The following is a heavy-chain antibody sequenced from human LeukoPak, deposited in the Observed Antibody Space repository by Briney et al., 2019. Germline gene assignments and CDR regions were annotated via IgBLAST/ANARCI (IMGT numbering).Heavy chain of an antibody. CDR2: IWFDGNNK. V-gene: IGHV3-33*08. Sequence: PGGSLRLSCAASGFTFSTYWMHGVRQAPGKGLVWGAVIWFDGNNKYYADSVRGRFTISRENSKNPLYLQMSTLRAEDTPVYYCARDRGVAAHLDYWGQGTLVTVSS. D-gene: IGHD5-12*01. CDR1: GFTFSTYW. J-gene: IGHJ4*02. CDR3: ARDRGVAAHLDY.